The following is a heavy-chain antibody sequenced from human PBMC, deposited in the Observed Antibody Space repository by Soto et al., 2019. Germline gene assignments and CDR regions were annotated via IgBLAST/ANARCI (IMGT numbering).Heavy chain of an antibody. D-gene: IGHD1-26*01. CDR3: AKDKGGNHYFDY. V-gene: IGHV3-9*01. CDR1: GFTFDGYA. J-gene: IGHJ4*02. Sequence: EVLLVESGGGLVQPGRSLRLSCSASGFTFDGYAMHWVRQAPGKVLEWVAGISYDSGAIGYADSVRDRFIISRDNAQNSLYLQINSLRVEDTGFYHCAKDKGGNHYFDYWGQGSLVTVSS. CDR2: ISYDSGAI.